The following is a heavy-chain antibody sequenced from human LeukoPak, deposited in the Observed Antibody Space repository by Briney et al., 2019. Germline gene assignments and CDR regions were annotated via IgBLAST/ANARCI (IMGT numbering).Heavy chain of an antibody. CDR3: ARGEGYSNDY. V-gene: IGHV3-7*01. J-gene: IGHJ4*02. Sequence: GGSLRLSCAASGFTFSSYWMSWVRQAPGKGLEWVAHIKEDGSAQNYIDSVKGRFTISRDNAKNSLFLQMNSVRAEDTAIYYCARGEGYSNDYWGQGTLVTVSS. CDR1: GFTFSSYW. CDR2: IKEDGSAQ. D-gene: IGHD2-15*01.